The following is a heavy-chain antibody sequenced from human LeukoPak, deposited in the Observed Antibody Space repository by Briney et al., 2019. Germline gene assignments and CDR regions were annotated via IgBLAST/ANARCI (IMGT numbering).Heavy chain of an antibody. CDR2: ISWNSGSI. J-gene: IGHJ6*02. CDR1: GFTFDDYA. V-gene: IGHV3-9*01. CDR3: ARDLLTLWYYYGMDV. Sequence: PGRSLRLSCAASGFTFDDYAMHWVRQAPGKGLEWVSGISWNSGSIGYADSVKGRFTISRDNAKNSLYLQMNSLRAEDTAVYYCARDLLTLWYYYGMDVWGQGTTVTVSS. D-gene: IGHD3-9*01.